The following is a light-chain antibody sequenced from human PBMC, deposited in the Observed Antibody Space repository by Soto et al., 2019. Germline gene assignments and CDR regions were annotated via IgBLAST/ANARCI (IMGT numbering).Light chain of an antibody. CDR1: QSVSSSY. J-gene: IGKJ1*01. V-gene: IGKV3-20*01. CDR2: GAS. CDR3: QQYGSSPRT. Sequence: EIVLTQSPGTLSLSPGARATLSCRASQSVSSSYLAWYQRKPGQAPRLLIYGASSRATGIPDRFSGSGSGTDFNLTISRLEPEDFAVYYCQQYGSSPRTFGQGTKVDIK.